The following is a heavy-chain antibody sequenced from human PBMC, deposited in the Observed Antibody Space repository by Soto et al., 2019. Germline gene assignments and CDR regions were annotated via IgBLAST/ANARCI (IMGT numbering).Heavy chain of an antibody. J-gene: IGHJ2*01. CDR3: ARVGRATTADGYFDL. Sequence: QVQLVQSGAEVTKPGSSVKVSCKASGGTFSSYTISWVRQAPGQGLEWMGRIIPILGIANYAQKFQGRVTITADKSTSTADMELSSLRSEDTAVYYCARVGRATTADGYFDLWGRGTLVTVSS. V-gene: IGHV1-69*02. D-gene: IGHD5-12*01. CDR1: GGTFSSYT. CDR2: IIPILGIA.